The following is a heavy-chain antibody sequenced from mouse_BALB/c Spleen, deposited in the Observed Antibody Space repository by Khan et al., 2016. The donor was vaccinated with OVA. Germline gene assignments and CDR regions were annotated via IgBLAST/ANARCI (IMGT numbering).Heavy chain of an antibody. CDR3: ARVKYGSRDYFDY. V-gene: IGHV1-9*01. J-gene: IGHJ2*01. CDR1: GYTFSNYW. CDR2: ILPGSGNT. D-gene: IGHD1-1*01. Sequence: QVQLKQSGAELMKPGASVKISCKATGYTFSNYWIEWVKQRPGHGLEWIGEILPGSGNTNYNERFKGKATFTSDTSSNPAYMQLSSLTSEDSAVYFCARVKYGSRDYFDYWGQGTIRTVSS.